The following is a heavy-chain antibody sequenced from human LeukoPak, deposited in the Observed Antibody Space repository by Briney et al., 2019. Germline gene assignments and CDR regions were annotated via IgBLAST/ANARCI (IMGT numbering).Heavy chain of an antibody. CDR3: AKGFRRVPEPLDY. CDR1: GFTFSSYA. V-gene: IGHV3-23*01. Sequence: GGSLRLSCAASGFTFSSYAMSWVRQAQGKGREWVSAISGSGGSTYYADSVKGRFTISRDNSKNTLYLQMNSLRAEDTAVYYCAKGFRRVPEPLDYWGQGTLVTVSS. D-gene: IGHD2-2*01. J-gene: IGHJ4*02. CDR2: ISGSGGST.